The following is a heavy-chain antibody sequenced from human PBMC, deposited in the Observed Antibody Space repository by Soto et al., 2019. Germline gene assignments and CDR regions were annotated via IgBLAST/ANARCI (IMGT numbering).Heavy chain of an antibody. Sequence: GSLRLSCAASGFTFSSYAMSWVRQAPGKGLEWVSAISGSGGSTYYADSVKGRFTISRDNSKNTLYLQMNSLRAEDTAVYYCAKEEWELLDGSWFDPWGGGTLLAVFS. D-gene: IGHD1-26*01. J-gene: IGHJ5*02. V-gene: IGHV3-23*01. CDR3: AKEEWELLDGSWFDP. CDR1: GFTFSSYA. CDR2: ISGSGGST.